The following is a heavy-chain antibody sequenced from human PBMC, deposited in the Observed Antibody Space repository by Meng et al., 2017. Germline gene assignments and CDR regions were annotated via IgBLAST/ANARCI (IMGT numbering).Heavy chain of an antibody. CDR2: INHSGST. CDR3: AYATTVSN. CDR1: GGSFSGYD. J-gene: IGHJ4*02. V-gene: IGHV4-34*01. Sequence: VQLQRWGAGLLKPSETLSLTCAVYGGSFSGYDWSWIRQPPGKGLEWIGEINHSGSTNYNPSLKSRVTISVDTSKNQFSLKLSSVTAADTAVYYCAYATTVSNWGQGTLVTVSS. D-gene: IGHD4-11*01.